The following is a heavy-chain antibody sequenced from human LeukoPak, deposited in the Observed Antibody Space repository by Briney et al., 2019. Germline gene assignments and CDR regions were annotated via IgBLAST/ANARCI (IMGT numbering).Heavy chain of an antibody. CDR1: GFTFSSYS. V-gene: IGHV4-34*01. D-gene: IGHD4-11*01. CDR2: INHSGST. J-gene: IGHJ3*02. CDR3: ARPRLGAFDI. Sequence: GSLRLSCAASGFTFSSYSMNWVRQAPGKGLEWIGEINHSGSTNYNPSLKSRVTISVDTSKNQFSLKLSSVTAADTAVYYCARPRLGAFDIWGQGTMVTVSS.